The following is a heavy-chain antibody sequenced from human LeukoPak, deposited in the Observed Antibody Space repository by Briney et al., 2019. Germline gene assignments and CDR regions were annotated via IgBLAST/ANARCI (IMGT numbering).Heavy chain of an antibody. CDR2: INPNNGGS. CDR1: GYTFTNYY. D-gene: IGHD4-23*01. V-gene: IGHV1-2*06. Sequence: ASVKVSCKTSGYTFTNYYIHWVRQAPGQGLEWMARINPNNGGSGSAQKFQGRVTMTRDTSISTAYMELSRLRSDDTAMYYCASGNSIWAAGTPAYYSDYWGQGTLVTVSS. CDR3: ASGNSIWAAGTPAYYSDY. J-gene: IGHJ4*02.